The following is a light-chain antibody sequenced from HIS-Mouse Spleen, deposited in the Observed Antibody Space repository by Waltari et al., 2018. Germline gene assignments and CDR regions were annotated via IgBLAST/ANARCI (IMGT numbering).Light chain of an antibody. V-gene: IGLV2-23*01. CDR1: SRYVGSYNL. J-gene: IGLJ3*02. CDR3: CSYAGSSTWV. Sequence: QSALTQPASVSGSPGQSIPIPCTGTSRYVGSYNLVPWYQQHPGKAPKLMIYEGSKRPSGVSNRFSGSKSGNTASLTISGLQAEDEADYYCCSYAGSSTWVFGGGTKLTVL. CDR2: EGS.